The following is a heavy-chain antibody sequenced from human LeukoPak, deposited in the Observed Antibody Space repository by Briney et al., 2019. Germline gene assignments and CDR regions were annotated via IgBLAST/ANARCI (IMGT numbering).Heavy chain of an antibody. CDR3: ARGWQIFGVVIRQFDY. Sequence: SETLSLTCTVSGGSISSSNFYWGWIRQPPGKGLEWIGSIYYGGSTYYNPSLKSRVTISVVTSKNQFSLKLSSVTAADTAVYYCARGWQIFGVVIRQFDYWGQGTLVTVSS. D-gene: IGHD3-3*01. CDR2: IYYGGST. V-gene: IGHV4-39*01. J-gene: IGHJ4*02. CDR1: GGSISSSNFY.